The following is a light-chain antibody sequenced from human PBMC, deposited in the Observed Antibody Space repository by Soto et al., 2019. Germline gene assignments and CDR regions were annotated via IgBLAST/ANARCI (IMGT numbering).Light chain of an antibody. CDR1: STNVGGYNF. J-gene: IGLJ2*01. CDR2: DVS. CDR3: SSYAGSYTLV. V-gene: IGLV2-11*01. Sequence: QSALTQPRSVSGSPGQSVTISCTGTSTNVGGYNFVSWYQPHPGKVPKLMIYDVSKQPAGVPDRFSASKSGNTASLTISGLQAEDEADYYGSSYAGSYTLVFGGGTKLTVL.